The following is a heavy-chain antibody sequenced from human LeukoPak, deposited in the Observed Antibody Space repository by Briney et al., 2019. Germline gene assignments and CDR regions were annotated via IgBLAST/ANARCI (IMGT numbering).Heavy chain of an antibody. CDR2: IIPILGIA. D-gene: IGHD4-17*01. CDR1: GGTFSSYA. J-gene: IGHJ6*02. CDR3: ARVSPRSYGDYDYYYGMDV. V-gene: IGHV1-69*04. Sequence: ASVKVSCKASGGTFSSYAISWVRQAPGQGLEWMGRIIPILGIANYAQKFQGRVTITADKSTSTAYMELSSLRSEDTAVYYCARVSPRSYGDYDYYYGMDVWGQGTTVTVSS.